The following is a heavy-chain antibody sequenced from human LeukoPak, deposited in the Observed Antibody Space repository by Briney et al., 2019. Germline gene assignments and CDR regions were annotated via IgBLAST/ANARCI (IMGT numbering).Heavy chain of an antibody. V-gene: IGHV3-30*02. CDR3: AKGPWYSSSSDEDY. CDR1: GFTFSSYD. J-gene: IGHJ4*02. D-gene: IGHD6-6*01. CDR2: IWYDGTKK. Sequence: GGSLRLSCAASGFTFSSYDMHWVRQAPGKGLEWVAVIWYDGTKKDYADSVKGRFTISRDNSKDTLYLQMNSLRAEDTAVYYCAKGPWYSSSSDEDYWGQGTLVTVSS.